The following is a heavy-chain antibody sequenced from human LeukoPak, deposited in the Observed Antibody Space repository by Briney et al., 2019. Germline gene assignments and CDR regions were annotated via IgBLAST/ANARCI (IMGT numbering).Heavy chain of an antibody. D-gene: IGHD3-3*01. J-gene: IGHJ6*04. Sequence: PGGSLRLSRAASGFTFSDYYMSWLRQAPGKGLEWVSYISSSGSTIYYADSVKGRFTISRDNAKNSLYLQMNSLRAEDTAVYSCARVHDFWSGYYGTSLDVWGKGTTVTVSS. V-gene: IGHV3-11*01. CDR3: ARVHDFWSGYYGTSLDV. CDR1: GFTFSDYY. CDR2: ISSSGSTI.